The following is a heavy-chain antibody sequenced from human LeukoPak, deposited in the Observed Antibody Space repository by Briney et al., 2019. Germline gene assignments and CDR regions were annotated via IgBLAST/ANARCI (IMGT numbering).Heavy chain of an antibody. D-gene: IGHD4-17*01. CDR1: GFTFSYYS. Sequence: GGSLRLSCAASGFTFSYYSMNWVRQAPGKGLEWVSGIHGNGETTYYADSVKGRFTISRDNSRELLYLQMNSLRVEDTAVYYCAKDPNGDYVGAFDSWGQGTMVTVSS. J-gene: IGHJ3*02. CDR2: IHGNGETT. V-gene: IGHV3-23*01. CDR3: AKDPNGDYVGAFDS.